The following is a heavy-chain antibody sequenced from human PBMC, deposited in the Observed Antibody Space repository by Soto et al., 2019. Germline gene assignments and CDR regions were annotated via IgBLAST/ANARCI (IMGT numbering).Heavy chain of an antibody. D-gene: IGHD5-18*01. CDR3: AIVTGGYSYGYGMDV. CDR2: IYYSGST. Sequence: SETLSLTCTVSGGSISSSSYYWGWIRQPPGKGLEWIGSIYYSGSTYYNPSLKSRVTISVDTSKNQFSLKLSSVTAADTAVYYCAIVTGGYSYGYGMDVWGQGTTVTVSS. V-gene: IGHV4-39*01. CDR1: GGSISSSSYY. J-gene: IGHJ6*02.